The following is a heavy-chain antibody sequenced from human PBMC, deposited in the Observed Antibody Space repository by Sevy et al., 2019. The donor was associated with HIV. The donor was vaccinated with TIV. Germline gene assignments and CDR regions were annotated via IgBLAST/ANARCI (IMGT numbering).Heavy chain of an antibody. CDR3: AKALINWDGLDV. D-gene: IGHD7-27*01. J-gene: IGHJ6*02. Sequence: GGSLRLSCAASGFTFSSYRINWVHQAPGKGLEWVSSISGLSNYIFYSDSVKGRFTISRDNAKNSVYLQMNSLRAEDTAVYFCAKALINWDGLDVWGQGTTVTVSS. V-gene: IGHV3-21*01. CDR2: ISGLSNYI. CDR1: GFTFSSYR.